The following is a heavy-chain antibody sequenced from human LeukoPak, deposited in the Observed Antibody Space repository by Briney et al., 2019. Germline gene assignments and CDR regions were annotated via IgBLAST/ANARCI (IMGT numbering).Heavy chain of an antibody. V-gene: IGHV4-59*01. CDR3: ARDRPLRYFGRTSDAFDI. CDR2: IYYSGST. J-gene: IGHJ3*02. CDR1: GGSISSYY. D-gene: IGHD3-9*01. Sequence: SETLSLTCTVSGGSISSYYWSWIRHPPGKGLEWIGYIYYSGSTNYNPSLKSRVTISVDTSKNQFSLKLSSVTAADTAVYYCARDRPLRYFGRTSDAFDIWGQGTMVTVSS.